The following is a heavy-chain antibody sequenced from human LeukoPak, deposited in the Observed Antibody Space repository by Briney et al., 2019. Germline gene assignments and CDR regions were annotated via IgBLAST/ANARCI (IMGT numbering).Heavy chain of an antibody. CDR2: ISYDGSNK. Sequence: GRPLRLSCAASGFTFSSYAMHWVRQAPGKGLEWVAVISYDGSNKYYADSVKGRFTVSRDNSKNTLYLQMNSLRAEDTAVNYCASLWPTFFDYWGQGTLVTVSS. V-gene: IGHV3-30-3*01. J-gene: IGHJ4*02. CDR1: GFTFSSYA. CDR3: ASLWPTFFDY. D-gene: IGHD3-10*01.